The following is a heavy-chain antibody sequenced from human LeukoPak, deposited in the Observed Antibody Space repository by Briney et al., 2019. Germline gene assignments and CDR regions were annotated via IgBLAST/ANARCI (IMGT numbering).Heavy chain of an antibody. CDR3: ATTRQRGYSSSWSFDY. CDR2: INPNSGGT. CDR1: GYTFTGYY. J-gene: IGHJ4*02. V-gene: IGHV1-2*02. Sequence: EASVKVSCKASGYTFTGYYMHWVRPAPGQGLEWMGWINPNSGGTNYAQKFQGRVTMTRDTSISTAYMELSRLRSDDTAVYYCATTRQRGYSSSWSFDYWGQGTLVTVSS. D-gene: IGHD6-13*01.